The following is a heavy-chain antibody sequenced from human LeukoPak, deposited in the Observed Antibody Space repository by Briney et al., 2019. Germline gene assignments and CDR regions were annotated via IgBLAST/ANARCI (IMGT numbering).Heavy chain of an antibody. CDR3: ARDTYSSGWYSFDY. J-gene: IGHJ4*02. D-gene: IGHD6-19*01. Sequence: PGGSLRLSCAASGFTVSNNYMSWVRQAPGKGLEWVSVIYSGGSTYYADSVKGRFTISRDNSKNTLYLQMNSLRAEDTAVYCCARDTYSSGWYSFDYWGQGTLVTASS. CDR1: GFTVSNNY. V-gene: IGHV3-53*01. CDR2: IYSGGST.